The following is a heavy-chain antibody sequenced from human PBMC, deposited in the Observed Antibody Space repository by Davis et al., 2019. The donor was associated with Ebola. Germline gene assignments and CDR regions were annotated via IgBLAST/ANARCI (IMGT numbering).Heavy chain of an antibody. CDR1: GGSVSSGTYY. CDR3: ARLRRYGPPYGMDV. CDR2: IYSSGTT. V-gene: IGHV4-61*01. D-gene: IGHD4-23*01. Sequence: SETLSLTCTVSGGSVSSGTYYWSWIRQPPGKGLEWIGYIYSSGTTNYNPSLKSRVTISVDTSKNQFSLKLSSVTAADTAVYYCARLRRYGPPYGMDVWGQGTTVTVSS. J-gene: IGHJ6*02.